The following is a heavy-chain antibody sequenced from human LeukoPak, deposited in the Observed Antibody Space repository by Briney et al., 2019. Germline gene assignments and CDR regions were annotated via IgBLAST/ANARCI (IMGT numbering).Heavy chain of an antibody. CDR2: IYTSGST. CDR1: GGSISSYY. Sequence: SETLSLTCTVSGGSISSYYWSWIRQPAGKGLEWIGRIYTSGSTNYNPSLKSPVTMSVDTSKNQFSLKLSSVTAADTAVYYCARGVVPAAIPNDAFDIWGQGTMVTVSS. V-gene: IGHV4-4*07. J-gene: IGHJ3*02. D-gene: IGHD2-2*02. CDR3: ARGVVPAAIPNDAFDI.